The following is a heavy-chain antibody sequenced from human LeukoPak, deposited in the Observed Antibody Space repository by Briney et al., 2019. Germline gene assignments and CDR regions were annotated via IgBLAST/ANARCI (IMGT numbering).Heavy chain of an antibody. D-gene: IGHD6-19*01. CDR3: APSVLTYSSGWYGY. CDR2: INADGSST. V-gene: IGHV3-74*01. CDR1: GFTFSSYS. Sequence: GGSLRLSCAASGFTFSSYSMHWVRQAPGKGLVWVSRINADGSSTSYADSVKGRFTISRDNAKNTLYLQMNSLRAEDTAVYYCAPSVLTYSSGWYGYWGQGTLVTVSS. J-gene: IGHJ4*02.